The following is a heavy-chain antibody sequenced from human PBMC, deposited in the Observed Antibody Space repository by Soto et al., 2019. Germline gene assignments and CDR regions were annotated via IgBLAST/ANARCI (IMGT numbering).Heavy chain of an antibody. D-gene: IGHD5-18*01. CDR3: AKVMVKNWFDP. CDR2: ISGSGGST. J-gene: IGHJ5*02. Sequence: GGSRLSCAASGFTFSSYAMSWVRQAPGKGLEWVSGISGSGGSTYYADSAKGRFTISRDNSKNTLYLQMNSLRADDTAVYYCAKVMVKNWFDPWGQGTLVTVSS. CDR1: GFTFSSYA. V-gene: IGHV3-23*01.